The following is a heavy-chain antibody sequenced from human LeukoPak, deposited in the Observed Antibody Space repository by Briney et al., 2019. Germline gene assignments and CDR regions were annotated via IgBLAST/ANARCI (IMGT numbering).Heavy chain of an antibody. CDR2: ISYDGSNK. CDR1: GFTFSSYG. V-gene: IGHV3-30*03. D-gene: IGHD2-15*01. J-gene: IGHJ5*02. CDR3: ARDFCSGGSCLDL. Sequence: GGSLRLSCAASGFTFSSYGMHWVRQAPGKGLEWVAVISYDGSNKYYADSVKGRFTISRDNSKNTLYLQMNSLRAEDTAVYYCARDFCSGGSCLDLWGQGTLVTVSS.